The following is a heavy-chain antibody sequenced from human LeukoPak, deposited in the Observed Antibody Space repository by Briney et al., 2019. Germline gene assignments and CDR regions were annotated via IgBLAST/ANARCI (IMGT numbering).Heavy chain of an antibody. CDR1: GGSISSYY. J-gene: IGHJ6*03. CDR3: ARGGYYYYYYMDV. CDR2: IYYSGST. V-gene: IGHV4-59*01. D-gene: IGHD5-12*01. Sequence: SETLSLTCTVSGGSISSYYWSWIRQPPGKGLEWIGYIYYSGSTNYNPSLKSRVTISVDTSKNQFSLKLSSVTAADTAVYYCARGGYYYYYYMDVWGKGTTVTVSS.